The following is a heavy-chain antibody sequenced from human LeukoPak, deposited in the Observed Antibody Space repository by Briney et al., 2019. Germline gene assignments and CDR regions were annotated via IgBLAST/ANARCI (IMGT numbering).Heavy chain of an antibody. Sequence: GGSLRLSCAASGFTFNNYAMSWVRQAPGMGLEWLSYVSGSGGAIYYAASVKGRFTISRDNSKNTVYLQMGSLRAEDTAVYYCAKNRGGTYKYYMDVWGNGTTVTVSS. CDR1: GFTFNNYA. J-gene: IGHJ6*03. CDR2: VSGSGGAI. V-gene: IGHV3-23*01. CDR3: AKNRGGTYKYYMDV. D-gene: IGHD1-1*01.